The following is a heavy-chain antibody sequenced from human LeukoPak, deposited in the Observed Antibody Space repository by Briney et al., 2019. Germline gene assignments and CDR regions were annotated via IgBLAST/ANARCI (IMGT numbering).Heavy chain of an antibody. V-gene: IGHV1-46*01. D-gene: IGHD3-22*01. J-gene: IGHJ6*02. Sequence: ASVKVSCKASGYTFTSYYMHWVRQAPGQGLEWMGIINPSGGSTSYAQKFQGRVTMTRDTSTSTVYMELSSLRSEDTAVYYCARDKPGNYYDSSGYSLERGMDVWGQGTTVTVSS. CDR1: GYTFTSYY. CDR3: ARDKPGNYYDSSGYSLERGMDV. CDR2: INPSGGST.